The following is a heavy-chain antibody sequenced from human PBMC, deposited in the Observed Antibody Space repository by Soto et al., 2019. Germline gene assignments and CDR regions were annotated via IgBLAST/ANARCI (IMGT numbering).Heavy chain of an antibody. CDR3: AKVANVGVVVEYFDH. Sequence: SLRLSCGSSGFNFANYAMGWVRQAPGEGLEWVSGISSTGRRTYYADSVRGRLSISRDNSKNTVDLQINSLRAEDTAVYYCAKVANVGVVVEYFDHWGQGSLVTVSS. J-gene: IGHJ4*02. CDR1: GFNFANYA. CDR2: ISSTGRRT. D-gene: IGHD3-3*01. V-gene: IGHV3-23*01.